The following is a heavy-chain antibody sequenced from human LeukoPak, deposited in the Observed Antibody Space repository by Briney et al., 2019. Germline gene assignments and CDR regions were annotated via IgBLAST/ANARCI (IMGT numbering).Heavy chain of an antibody. CDR1: GFSFTRYS. Sequence: QPGGSLRLSCVASGFSFTRYSMNWVRQAPGKGLEWVGRIKSKTDGGTTDYAAPVKGRFTISRDDSKNTLYLQMNSLKTEDTAVYYCTTVGKVVIKNDYWGQGTLVTVSS. D-gene: IGHD3-22*01. CDR3: TTVGKVVIKNDY. J-gene: IGHJ4*02. CDR2: IKSKTDGGTT. V-gene: IGHV3-15*01.